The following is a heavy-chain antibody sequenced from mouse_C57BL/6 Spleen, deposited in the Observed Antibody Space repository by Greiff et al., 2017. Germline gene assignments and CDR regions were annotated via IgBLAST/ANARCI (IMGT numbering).Heavy chain of an antibody. CDR2: ISSGSSTI. CDR3: ARPIYYGSSYVRYAMDY. V-gene: IGHV5-17*01. CDR1: GFTFSDYG. J-gene: IGHJ4*01. D-gene: IGHD1-1*01. Sequence: EVKLMESGGGLVKPGGSLKLSCAASGFTFSDYGMHWVRQAPEKGLEWVAYISSGSSTIYYADTVKGRFTISRDNAKNTLFLQMTSLRSEDTAMYYCARPIYYGSSYVRYAMDYWGQGTSVTVSS.